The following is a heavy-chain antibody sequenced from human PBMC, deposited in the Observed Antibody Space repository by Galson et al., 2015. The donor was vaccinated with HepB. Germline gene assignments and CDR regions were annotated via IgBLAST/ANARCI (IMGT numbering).Heavy chain of an antibody. CDR3: AKSPTSRGDAFDI. Sequence: SLRLSCAASGFTFSNYAMTWVRQAPGKGLEWASAISGSGDDTYYADSVKGRFTISRDNSKNTLYLQMNTLRAEDAAVYFCAKSPTSRGDAFDIWGQGTMVTVSS. CDR1: GFTFSNYA. J-gene: IGHJ3*02. V-gene: IGHV3-23*01. CDR2: ISGSGDDT.